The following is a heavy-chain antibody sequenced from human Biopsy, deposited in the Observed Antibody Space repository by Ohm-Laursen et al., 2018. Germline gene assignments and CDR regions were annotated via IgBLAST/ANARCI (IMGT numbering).Heavy chain of an antibody. Sequence: SLRLSCSASGFTFHDYAMHWVRQVPGKGLEWVSGISWNSGGIGYADSVKGRFTTSRDNAKNSLCLQMNSLRAEDTALYYCAKGQAPDGYNYAFDIWGQGTMLTVSS. V-gene: IGHV3-9*01. CDR2: ISWNSGGI. D-gene: IGHD5-24*01. CDR3: AKGQAPDGYNYAFDI. J-gene: IGHJ3*02. CDR1: GFTFHDYA.